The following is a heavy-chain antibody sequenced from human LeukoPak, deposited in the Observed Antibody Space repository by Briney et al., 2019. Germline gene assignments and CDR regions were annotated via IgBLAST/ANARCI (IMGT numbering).Heavy chain of an antibody. Sequence: GRSLRLSCAASGFTFSSYAMHWVRQAPGKGLEWVSVIYSGGSTYYADSVKGRFTISRDNSKNTLYLQMNSLRAEDTAVYYCASSSVVRGGGGELYGESTFFYYYGMDVWGQGTTVTVSS. V-gene: IGHV3-66*01. J-gene: IGHJ6*02. CDR3: ASSSVVRGGGGELYGESTFFYYYGMDV. CDR2: IYSGGST. CDR1: GFTFSSYA. D-gene: IGHD3-10*01.